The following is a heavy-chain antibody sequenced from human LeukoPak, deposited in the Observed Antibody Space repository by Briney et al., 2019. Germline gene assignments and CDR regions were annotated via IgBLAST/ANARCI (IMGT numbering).Heavy chain of an antibody. Sequence: GGSLRPSCAATGFTFSSFSMHWVRQAPGKGLEWVAVISYDGSNKYYADSVKGRFAISRDNSKNTLYLQMNSLRTEDTAVHYCAKGRVGANGYYYYGMDVWGQGTTVTVSS. CDR2: ISYDGSNK. V-gene: IGHV3-30*18. CDR1: GFTFSSFS. D-gene: IGHD1-26*01. J-gene: IGHJ6*02. CDR3: AKGRVGANGYYYYGMDV.